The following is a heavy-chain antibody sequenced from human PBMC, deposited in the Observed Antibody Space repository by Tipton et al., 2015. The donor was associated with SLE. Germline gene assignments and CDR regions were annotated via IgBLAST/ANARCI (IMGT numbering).Heavy chain of an antibody. CDR3: ARVVTVGATHYYDVDV. D-gene: IGHD2-15*01. V-gene: IGHV4-38-2*02. CDR2: AYYSGTT. CDR1: GYSINSGYY. Sequence: TLSLTCTVSGYSINSGYYWGWIRQPPGKGLEWIGSAYYSGTTYYNPSLKSRVTMSVDTSKTQFSLNLSSLTAADTAIYHCARVVTVGATHYYDVDVWGPGTTVTVSS. J-gene: IGHJ6*02.